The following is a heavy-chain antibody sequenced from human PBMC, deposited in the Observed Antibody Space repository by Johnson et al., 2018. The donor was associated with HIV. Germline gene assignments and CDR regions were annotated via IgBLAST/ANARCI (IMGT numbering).Heavy chain of an antibody. Sequence: VQLVESGGGVVQPGGSLRLSCAASGFTFSNYAMHWVRQAPGKGLEWVSFIRCDGSNIDYADSVKGRFTIFRDNSNNTLYLQMSSLRTEDTAVYYCAKVHIPARWSAAFDIWGQGTLVTVSS. CDR1: GFTFSNYA. V-gene: IGHV3-30*02. J-gene: IGHJ3*02. CDR2: IRCDGSNI. CDR3: AKVHIPARWSAAFDI. D-gene: IGHD6-6*01.